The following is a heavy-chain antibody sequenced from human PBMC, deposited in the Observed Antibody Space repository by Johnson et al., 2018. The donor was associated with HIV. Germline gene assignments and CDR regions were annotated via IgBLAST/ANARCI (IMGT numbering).Heavy chain of an antibody. CDR2: ISWNSGSI. J-gene: IGHJ3*02. CDR3: ARDGVRGDSSGYGAFDI. V-gene: IGHV3-9*01. Sequence: EVQLVESGGGLVQPGRSLRLSCAASGFTFDDYAMHWVRQAPGKGLEWVSGISWNSGSIGYADSVKGRFTISRDNAKNSLYLQMNSLRAEDTAVYYCARDGVRGDSSGYGAFDIWGQGTMVTVSS. D-gene: IGHD3-22*01. CDR1: GFTFDDYA.